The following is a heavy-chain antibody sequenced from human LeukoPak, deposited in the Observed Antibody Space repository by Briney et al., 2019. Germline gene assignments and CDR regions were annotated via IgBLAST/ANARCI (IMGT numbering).Heavy chain of an antibody. J-gene: IGHJ4*02. CDR3: AKDLGYSDDY. D-gene: IGHD5-18*01. V-gene: IGHV3-21*03. Sequence: GGSLRLSCAASGFTFSRFSMNWVRQAPGKGLEWVSSISSSGTYIYYADSVKGRFTISRDSAKNSLYLQMNSLRAEDTAVYYCAKDLGYSDDYWGQGTLVTVSS. CDR1: GFTFSRFS. CDR2: ISSSGTYI.